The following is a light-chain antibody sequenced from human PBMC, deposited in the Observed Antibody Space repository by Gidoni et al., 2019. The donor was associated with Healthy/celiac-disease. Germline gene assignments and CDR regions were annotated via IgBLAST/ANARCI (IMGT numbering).Light chain of an antibody. CDR1: SSDVGGYNY. CDR3: SSYTSISPVV. Sequence: QSSLPQPASVSGSPGQSITISCTGTSSDVGGYNYVSWYQQHPGKAPKLMIYDVSNRPSGVSNRFSGSKSGNTASLTISGLQADYYCSSYTSISPVVFGGGTKLTVL. CDR2: DVS. V-gene: IGLV2-14*01. J-gene: IGLJ2*01.